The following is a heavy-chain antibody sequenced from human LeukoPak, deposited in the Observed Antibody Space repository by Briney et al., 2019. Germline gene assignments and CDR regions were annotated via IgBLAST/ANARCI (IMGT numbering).Heavy chain of an antibody. CDR3: ARAPPEGGGSVKKNWFDP. V-gene: IGHV1-69*01. J-gene: IGHJ5*02. CDR1: VGTFTIYV. D-gene: IGHD1-26*01. Sequence: GASEKVSCKASVGTFTIYVISWVRQAPGHGLVWVGGIIPIFGTANYAHKFQGRVTITAGESTSTAHMELSSLRSEDTVVYYYARAPPEGGGSVKKNWFDPWGQGTLVTVSS. CDR2: IIPIFGTA.